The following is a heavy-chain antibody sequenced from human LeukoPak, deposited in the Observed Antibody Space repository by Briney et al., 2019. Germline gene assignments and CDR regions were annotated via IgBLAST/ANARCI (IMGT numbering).Heavy chain of an antibody. CDR1: GFTFSSYG. CDR2: IRYDGSNK. CDR3: AKVRIQLWDDAFDI. Sequence: PGGSLRLSCAASGFTFSSYGMHWVRQAPGKGLEWVAFIRYDGSNKYYADSVKGRFTISRDNSKNTLYLQMNSLRAEDTAVYYCAKVRIQLWDDAFDIWGQGTMVTVSS. J-gene: IGHJ3*02. V-gene: IGHV3-30*02. D-gene: IGHD5-18*01.